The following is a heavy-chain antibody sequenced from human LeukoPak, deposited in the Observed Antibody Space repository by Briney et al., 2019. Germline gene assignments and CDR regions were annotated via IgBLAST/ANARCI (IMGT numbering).Heavy chain of an antibody. J-gene: IGHJ4*02. CDR1: GGSISSYY. D-gene: IGHD6-19*01. CDR2: IYYSGST. Sequence: PSETLSLTCTVSGGSISSYYWSWIRQPPGKGLEWIGYIYYSGSTNYNPSLKSRVTISVDTSKNQFPLELSSVTAADTAVYYCARRMGTSGWLDYWGQGTLVTVSS. V-gene: IGHV4-59*08. CDR3: ARRMGTSGWLDY.